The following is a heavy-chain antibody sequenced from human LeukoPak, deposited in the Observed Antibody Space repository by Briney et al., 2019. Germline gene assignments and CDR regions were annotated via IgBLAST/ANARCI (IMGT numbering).Heavy chain of an antibody. CDR3: ASGYDSSGYYGG. CDR2: ISAYNGNT. CDR1: GYSFSSYG. Sequence: ASVKVSCKASGYSFSSYGISWVRQAPGQGLEWMGWISAYNGNTNYVQKLQGRVTMTTDTSTSTAYMELRSLRSDDTAVYYCASGYDSSGYYGGWGQGTLVTVSS. D-gene: IGHD3-22*01. V-gene: IGHV1-18*01. J-gene: IGHJ4*02.